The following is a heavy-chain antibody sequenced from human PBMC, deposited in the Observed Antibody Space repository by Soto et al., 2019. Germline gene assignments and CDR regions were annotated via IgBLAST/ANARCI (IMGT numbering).Heavy chain of an antibody. CDR3: ARNPHLPSLRDPTDAFDI. J-gene: IGHJ3*02. D-gene: IGHD3-10*01. V-gene: IGHV4-39*01. CDR1: GGSISSSSYY. Sequence: QLQLQESGPGLVKPSETLSLTCTVSGGSISSSSYYWGWIRQPPGKGLEWIGSIYYSGSTSYNPSLNSRVTIAVETSNNQFSLKLSSVTAAHSAVYYCARNPHLPSLRDPTDAFDIWGQGTMVTVSS. CDR2: IYYSGST.